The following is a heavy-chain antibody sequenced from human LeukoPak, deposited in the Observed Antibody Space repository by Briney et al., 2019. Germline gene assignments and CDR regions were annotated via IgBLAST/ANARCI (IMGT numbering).Heavy chain of an antibody. CDR1: GYTLTELS. V-gene: IGHV1-24*01. Sequence: ASVKVSCKASGYTLTELSMHWVRQAPGKGLEWMGGFDPEDGETIYAQKFQGRVTMTEDTSTDTAYMELSSLRSEDTAVYYCATAADSSGWYYFDYWGQGTLVTVSS. CDR2: FDPEDGET. J-gene: IGHJ4*02. D-gene: IGHD6-19*01. CDR3: ATAADSSGWYYFDY.